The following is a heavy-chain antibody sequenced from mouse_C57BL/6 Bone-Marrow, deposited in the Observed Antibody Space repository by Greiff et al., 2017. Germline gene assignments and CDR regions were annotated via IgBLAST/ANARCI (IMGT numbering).Heavy chain of an antibody. CDR2: IYPSDSYT. CDR1: GYTFTSYW. CDR3: ARSTGYVDYFDY. J-gene: IGHJ2*01. V-gene: IGHV1-50*01. Sequence: QVQLQQPGAELVKPGASVKLSCKASGYTFTSYWMQWVKQRPGQGLEWIGEIYPSDSYTNYNQKFKGKATLTVDTSSSTAYMQLSSLTSEDSAVYYCARSTGYVDYFDYWGQGTTLTVSS. D-gene: IGHD3-2*02.